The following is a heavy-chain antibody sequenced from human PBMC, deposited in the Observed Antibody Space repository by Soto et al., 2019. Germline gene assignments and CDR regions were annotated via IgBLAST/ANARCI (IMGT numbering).Heavy chain of an antibody. V-gene: IGHV3-74*01. D-gene: IGHD2-8*01. CDR3: VRGTNGWRGMDY. CDR2: ITEDGSGT. CDR1: GFTFSSYP. J-gene: IGHJ4*02. Sequence: SLRLSCATSGFTFSSYPIHWVRQAPGKGPVWVSRITEDGSGTTYAGSVKGRFTVTRDNAKNTMYLQMSGLGAEDTAVYHCVRGTNGWRGMDYWGQGTLVTVSS.